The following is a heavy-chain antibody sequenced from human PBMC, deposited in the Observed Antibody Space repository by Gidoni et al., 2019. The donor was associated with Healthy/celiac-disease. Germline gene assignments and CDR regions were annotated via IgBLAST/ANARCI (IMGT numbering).Heavy chain of an antibody. CDR3: AKDRGIGDVITMPTGDY. D-gene: IGHD3-10*01. CDR2: ISGSGGST. CDR1: GFTCSSYA. V-gene: IGHV3-23*01. J-gene: IGHJ4*02. Sequence: EVPLLEHGGGWVERGGCLRLYCAASGFTCSSYARSWVRQAPGKGLVWVSSISGSGGSTYYADSVKGRFTISRDNSKNPLYLQMNSLRAEDTAVYYCAKDRGIGDVITMPTGDYWGQGTLVTVSS.